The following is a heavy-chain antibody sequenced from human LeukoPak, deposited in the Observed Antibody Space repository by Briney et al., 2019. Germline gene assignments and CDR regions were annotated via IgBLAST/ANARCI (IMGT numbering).Heavy chain of an antibody. CDR3: ARDGGFDY. J-gene: IGHJ4*02. CDR2: INPNSGGT. V-gene: IGHV1-2*02. D-gene: IGHD3-3*01. Sequence: ASVKVSCTASGYTFTDYYMHWVRQAPGQGLEWMGWINPNSGGTNYAQKFQGRVTMTRDTSISVVYMELSRLRSDDTAAYYCARDGGFDYWGQGTLVTVSS. CDR1: GYTFTDYY.